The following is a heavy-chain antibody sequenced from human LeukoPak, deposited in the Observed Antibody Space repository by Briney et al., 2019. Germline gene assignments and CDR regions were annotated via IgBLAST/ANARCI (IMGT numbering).Heavy chain of an antibody. CDR2: ISSYNGNT. Sequence: ASVKVSCKSSGYTFTSYDIIWVRQAPGQGPEWMGWISSYNGNTNYAQKLQDRVTMTTDTSTSTAYMELRSLKSDDTAVYYCASLKNYYDSSGYLVTDAFDIWGRGTMVTVSS. CDR1: GYTFTSYD. V-gene: IGHV1-18*01. CDR3: ASLKNYYDSSGYLVTDAFDI. J-gene: IGHJ3*02. D-gene: IGHD3-22*01.